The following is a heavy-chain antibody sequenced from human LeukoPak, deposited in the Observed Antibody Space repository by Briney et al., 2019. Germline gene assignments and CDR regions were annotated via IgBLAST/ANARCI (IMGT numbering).Heavy chain of an antibody. CDR2: IWYDGSNK. V-gene: IGHV3-33*01. D-gene: IGHD6-19*01. CDR3: ARDGSSGWYWVDY. Sequence: GGSLRLSCAASGFTFSSYGMHWVRQAPGKGLEWVAVIWYDGSNKYYADSVKGRFIISRDNSKNTPYLQMNSLRAEDTAVYYCARDGSSGWYWVDYWGQGTLVTVSS. J-gene: IGHJ4*02. CDR1: GFTFSSYG.